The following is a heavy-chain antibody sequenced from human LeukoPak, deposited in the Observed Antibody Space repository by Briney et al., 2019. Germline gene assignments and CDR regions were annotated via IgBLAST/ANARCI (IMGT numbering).Heavy chain of an antibody. CDR1: GFTFSSYA. V-gene: IGHV3-23*01. J-gene: IGHJ4*02. Sequence: GGSLRLSCAASGFTFSSYAMSWVRQAPGKGLEWVSAISGSGGSTYYADSVKGRFTISRDNSKNTLYLQMNSLRAEDTAVYYCAKRPPPYNWNGGYRDYWGQGTLVTVPS. CDR2: ISGSGGST. CDR3: AKRPPPYNWNGGYRDY. D-gene: IGHD1-20*01.